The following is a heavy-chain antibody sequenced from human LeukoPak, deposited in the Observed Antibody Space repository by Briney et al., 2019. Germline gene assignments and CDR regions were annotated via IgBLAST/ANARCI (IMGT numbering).Heavy chain of an antibody. CDR3: ASSVGRGLLDY. Sequence: PSQTLSLTCAVSGGSISSGGYSWSWIRQPPGKGLEWIGYIYHRGSTYYNPSLKSRVTISVDRSKNQFSLKLSSVTAADTAVYYCASSVGRGLLDYWGQGTLVTVSS. J-gene: IGHJ4*02. D-gene: IGHD2-15*01. V-gene: IGHV4-30-2*01. CDR2: IYHRGST. CDR1: GGSISSGGYS.